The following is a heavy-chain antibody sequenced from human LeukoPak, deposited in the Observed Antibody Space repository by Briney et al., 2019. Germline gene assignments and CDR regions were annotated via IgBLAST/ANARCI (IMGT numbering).Heavy chain of an antibody. V-gene: IGHV1-24*01. J-gene: IGHJ6*02. Sequence: ASVKVSCKVSGYTLTELSMHWVRQAPGKGLEWMGGFDPEDGETIYAQKFPGRVTITEDTSTDTAYMELSSLRSEDTAVYCCATKQGAYYLYGMDVWGQGTTVPVFS. CDR3: ATKQGAYYLYGMDV. CDR1: GYTLTELS. D-gene: IGHD3-16*01. CDR2: FDPEDGET.